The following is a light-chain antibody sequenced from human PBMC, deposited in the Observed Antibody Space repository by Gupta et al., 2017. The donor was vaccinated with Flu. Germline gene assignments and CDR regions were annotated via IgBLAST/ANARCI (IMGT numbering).Light chain of an antibody. J-gene: IGKJ2*01. CDR1: QSISSH. CDR3: HRDSPWAYN. CDR2: RAS. V-gene: IGKV3-15*01. Sequence: EIVMTQSPATLSVSPGERVTLSCRASQSISSHLAWFQQRPGQAPRLLIYRASTRATGIPARFSDSGSGTEFTLTISSLQSEDFAVYYCHRDSPWAYNFGQGTKLEIK.